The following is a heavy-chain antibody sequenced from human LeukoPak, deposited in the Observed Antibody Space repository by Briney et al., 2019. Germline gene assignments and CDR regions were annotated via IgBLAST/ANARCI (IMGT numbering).Heavy chain of an antibody. CDR2: IYYSGST. Sequence: NPSETLSLTCTVSGGSISSYYWSWIRQPPGKGLEWIGYIYYSGSTNYNPSLKSRVTISVDTSKNQLSLKLSSVTAADTAVYYCARQRIHWFDPWGQGTLVTVSS. V-gene: IGHV4-59*08. J-gene: IGHJ5*02. CDR1: GGSISSYY. CDR3: ARQRIHWFDP.